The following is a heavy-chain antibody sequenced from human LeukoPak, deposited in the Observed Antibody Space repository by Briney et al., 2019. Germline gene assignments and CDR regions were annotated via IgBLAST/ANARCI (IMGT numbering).Heavy chain of an antibody. CDR3: ARVSSKSGVTWFDP. CDR2: IYYSGST. CDR1: GGSISSYY. D-gene: IGHD2-21*02. V-gene: IGHV4-59*01. J-gene: IGHJ5*02. Sequence: PSETLSLTCTVSGGSISSYYWSWIRQPPGKGLEWIGYIYYSGSTNYNPSLKSRVTISVDTSKNQFSLKLSSVTAADTAVYYCARVSSKSGVTWFDPWGQGTLVTVSS.